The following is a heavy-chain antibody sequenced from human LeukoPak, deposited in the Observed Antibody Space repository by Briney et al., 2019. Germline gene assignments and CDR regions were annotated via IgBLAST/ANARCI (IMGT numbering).Heavy chain of an antibody. V-gene: IGHV1-2*02. CDR1: GYTFTGYY. D-gene: IGHD3-22*01. J-gene: IGHJ4*02. CDR2: INPNSGDI. CDR3: ARPPYYYDSRGQFDY. Sequence: ASVKVSCKSSGYTFTGYYMHWVRQAPGQGLQWMGCINPNSGDIKYAQKFQGRVTMTRDTSITTAYMELSSLTSDDTAVYYCARPPYYYDSRGQFDYWGQGTLVTVSS.